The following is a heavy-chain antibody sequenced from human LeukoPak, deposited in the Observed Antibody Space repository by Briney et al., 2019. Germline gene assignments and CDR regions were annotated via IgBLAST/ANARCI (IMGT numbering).Heavy chain of an antibody. V-gene: IGHV3-23*01. D-gene: IGHD2-2*01. CDR3: ARDSGYCSSTSCYVHYFDY. Sequence: GGSLRLSCAASGFTFSSYAMSWVRQAPGKGLEWVSAISGSGGSTYYADSVKGRFTVSRDNAKNLLYLQMNSLRAEDTAVYYCARDSGYCSSTSCYVHYFDYWGQGTLVTVSS. CDR2: ISGSGGST. J-gene: IGHJ4*02. CDR1: GFTFSSYA.